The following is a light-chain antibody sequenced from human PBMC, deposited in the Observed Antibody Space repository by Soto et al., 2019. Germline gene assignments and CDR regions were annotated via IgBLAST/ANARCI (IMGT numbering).Light chain of an antibody. V-gene: IGKV1D-12*01. J-gene: IGKJ4*01. Sequence: DIQMTQSPSFVSASIGDRVTITCRASQNIRFWLAWYQQKPGKAPKSLIRGASSLQPGVPSRFRGSGSGTEITLTIASLQAEKFATCYCQQQPSCPLTFGAGTKVDI. CDR3: QQQPSCPLT. CDR2: GAS. CDR1: QNIRFW.